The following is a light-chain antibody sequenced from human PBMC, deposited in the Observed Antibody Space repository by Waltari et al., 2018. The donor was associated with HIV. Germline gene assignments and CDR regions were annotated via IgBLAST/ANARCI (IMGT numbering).Light chain of an antibody. J-gene: IGKJ4*01. CDR1: QSVGTF. V-gene: IGKV3-11*01. CDR2: DAS. Sequence: EIVLTQSPATLSLSPGERAHLSGRASQSVGTFLAWYQQKPGQAPRLLIFDASNRATGIPARFSGSGSGTDFTLTISSLEPEDFALYYCQQRTNWPQNTFGGGTKVEIK. CDR3: QQRTNWPQNT.